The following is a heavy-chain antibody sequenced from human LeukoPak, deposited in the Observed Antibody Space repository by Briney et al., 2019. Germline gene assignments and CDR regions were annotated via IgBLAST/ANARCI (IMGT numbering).Heavy chain of an antibody. CDR3: AKQSAGSAAWYSLHYDF. CDR1: GFTLSSYA. Sequence: PGGSLRLSCAASGFTLSSYAMTWVRQAPGRGLEWVSSVDGGGGGTYYPDSVKGRFTISRDNSKDTLYLQMNGLRAEDTAVYFCAKQSAGSAAWYSLHYDFWGQGTLVTVSS. D-gene: IGHD6-13*01. V-gene: IGHV3-23*01. CDR2: VDGGGGGT. J-gene: IGHJ4*02.